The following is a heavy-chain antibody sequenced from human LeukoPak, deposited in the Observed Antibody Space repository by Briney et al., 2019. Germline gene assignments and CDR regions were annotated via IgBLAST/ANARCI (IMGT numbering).Heavy chain of an antibody. Sequence: GGSLRLSCAASGFTFSNYAMNWVRQAPGKGLEWVSTINNSGGSTYYADSVKGRFTISRDNSKNTLYLQMNSLRAEDTAVYYCARLFRSGSHYTSLDYWGQGTLVTVSS. J-gene: IGHJ4*02. CDR3: ARLFRSGSHYTSLDY. V-gene: IGHV3-23*01. CDR1: GFTFSNYA. CDR2: INNSGGST. D-gene: IGHD3-10*01.